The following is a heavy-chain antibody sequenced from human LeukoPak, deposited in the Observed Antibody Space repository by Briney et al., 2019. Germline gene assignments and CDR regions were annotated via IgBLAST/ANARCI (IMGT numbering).Heavy chain of an antibody. Sequence: SVTVSCKASGFTFTSTAVQWVRQARGQRLEWIGWILVGSGNTNYAQMFQERVTLTWDVSTSTAYMVLSSLRSEDTAIYDCASDPPYTSSSAWWGQGTLVTVSS. D-gene: IGHD2-2*01. CDR3: ASDPPYTSSSAW. V-gene: IGHV1-58*01. CDR1: GFTFTSTA. CDR2: ILVGSGNT. J-gene: IGHJ4*02.